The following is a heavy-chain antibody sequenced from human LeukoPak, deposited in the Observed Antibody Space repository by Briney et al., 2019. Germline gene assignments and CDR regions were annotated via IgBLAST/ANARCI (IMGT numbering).Heavy chain of an antibody. J-gene: IGHJ4*02. D-gene: IGHD5-24*01. CDR1: GYTFSGYA. CDR2: INAGNGHT. V-gene: IGHV1-3*01. CDR3: ARGIWSATRVDYYLDN. Sequence: ASVKVSCKASGYTFSGYAIHWVRQAPGQRLEWMGWINAGNGHTKYSQNFQGRVTITRDSSANIVYMELSSLTSEDTAVYYCARGIWSATRVDYYLDNWGRGTLVTVSS.